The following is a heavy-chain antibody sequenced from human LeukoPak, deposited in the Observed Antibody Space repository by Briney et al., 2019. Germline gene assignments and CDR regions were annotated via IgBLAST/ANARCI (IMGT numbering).Heavy chain of an antibody. V-gene: IGHV3-48*01. J-gene: IGHJ3*02. Sequence: GGSLRLSCVASGFTFNNYAMNWVRQAPGKGLEWVSGLSGSGMTIYYADSVKGRFTISRDNAKKLLYLQMNSLRAEDTAVYYCARDRSSSGWYRVGAFDIWGQGTMVTVSS. CDR2: LSGSGMTI. D-gene: IGHD6-19*01. CDR1: GFTFNNYA. CDR3: ARDRSSSGWYRVGAFDI.